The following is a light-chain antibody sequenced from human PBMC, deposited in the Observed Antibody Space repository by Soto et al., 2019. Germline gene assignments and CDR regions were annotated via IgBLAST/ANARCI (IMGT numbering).Light chain of an antibody. J-gene: IGKJ1*01. Sequence: EIVLIQSASTLSLSPGERATLSCRASQSVTTYLAWYQQKPGQAPRPLIYGASTRATGIPARFSASGSGTEFTLTISSLQSGDFAVYYCQQYNYWPPTFGQGTKVDIK. V-gene: IGKV3-15*01. CDR2: GAS. CDR3: QQYNYWPPT. CDR1: QSVTTY.